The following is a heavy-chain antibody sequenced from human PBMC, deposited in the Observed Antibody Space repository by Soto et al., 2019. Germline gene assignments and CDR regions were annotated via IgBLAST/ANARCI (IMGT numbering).Heavy chain of an antibody. J-gene: IGHJ4*02. V-gene: IGHV4-59*01. CDR1: GGPIRSYY. CDR3: ARAIDFDX. Sequence: SETLSLTCTVSGGPIRSYYWSWIRQSPGKGLEWIGYIYYSGNTNYKPSLKSRVTISVDKPNNQVSLKLSSVTAADTAVYYCARAIDFDXWGPGTLVTVSX. CDR2: IYYSGNT.